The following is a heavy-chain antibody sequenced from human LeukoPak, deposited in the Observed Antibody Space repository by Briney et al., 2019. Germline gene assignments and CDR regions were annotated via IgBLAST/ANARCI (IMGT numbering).Heavy chain of an antibody. CDR1: GFTFSSYA. J-gene: IGHJ1*01. Sequence: GGSLRLSCAASGFTFSSYAMSWVRQAPGKGLEWVSAISGSGGSTYYADSVKGRFTISRDNSKNTLYLQMNSLRAEDTAVYYCAKDLKYYDSSGCLQHWGQGTLVTVPS. CDR2: ISGSGGST. V-gene: IGHV3-23*01. D-gene: IGHD3-22*01. CDR3: AKDLKYYDSSGCLQH.